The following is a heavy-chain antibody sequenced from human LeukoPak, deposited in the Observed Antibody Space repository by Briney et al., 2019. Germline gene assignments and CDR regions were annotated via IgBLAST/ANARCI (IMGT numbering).Heavy chain of an antibody. CDR3: ARPKPERTGVAPGYFDY. CDR1: GYSFTSYW. CDR2: IYPGDSDT. Sequence: GESLKISCKGSGYSFTSYWIGWVRQMPGKGLEWMGIIYPGDSDTRYSPSFQGQVTISADKSISTAYLQWSSLKASDTAMYYCARPKPERTGVAPGYFDYWGQGTLVTVSS. V-gene: IGHV5-51*01. J-gene: IGHJ4*02. D-gene: IGHD1-14*01.